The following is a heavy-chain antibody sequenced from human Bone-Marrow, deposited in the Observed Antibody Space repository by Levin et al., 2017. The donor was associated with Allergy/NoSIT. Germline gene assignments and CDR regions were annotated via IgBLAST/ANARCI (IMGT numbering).Heavy chain of an antibody. Sequence: PGGSLRLSCAASGFTFSDFYMTWFRQAPGKGMEWISYISTSSTYTKYADSVKGRFNISRDDAENALYLQMDSLRVEDTAIYYCARPRGYNYGYYSYWGQGTLVTVSS. CDR3: ARPRGYNYGYYSY. CDR2: ISTSSTYT. CDR1: GFTFSDFY. J-gene: IGHJ4*02. D-gene: IGHD5-18*01. V-gene: IGHV3-11*03.